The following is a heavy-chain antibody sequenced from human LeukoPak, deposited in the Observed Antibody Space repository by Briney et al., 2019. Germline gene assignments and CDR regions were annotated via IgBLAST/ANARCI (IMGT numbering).Heavy chain of an antibody. D-gene: IGHD3-16*01. V-gene: IGHV4-61*02. Sequence: SSETLSLTCTVSGGSISSGSYYWSWIRQPAGKGLEWIGRIYTSGSTNYNPSLKSRVTISVDTSKNQFSLKLSSVTAADTAVYYCARVGGGYYYYYMDVWGKGTTVTVSS. CDR3: ARVGGGYYYYYMDV. CDR1: GGSISSGSYY. CDR2: IYTSGST. J-gene: IGHJ6*03.